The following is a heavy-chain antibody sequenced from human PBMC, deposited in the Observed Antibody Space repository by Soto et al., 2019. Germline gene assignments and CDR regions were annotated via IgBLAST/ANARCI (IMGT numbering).Heavy chain of an antibody. Sequence: VASVKVSCKASGYTFTVYYMHWVRQAPGQGLEWMGWINPKSGGTMYPQKFQGRVTMTWDTSISPAYVALTRLRSDDTAVYYCARDLAKGGGSAGFDYWGQGTLVTVSS. CDR3: ARDLAKGGGSAGFDY. V-gene: IGHV1-2*02. J-gene: IGHJ4*02. CDR1: GYTFTVYY. CDR2: INPKSGGT. D-gene: IGHD1-26*01.